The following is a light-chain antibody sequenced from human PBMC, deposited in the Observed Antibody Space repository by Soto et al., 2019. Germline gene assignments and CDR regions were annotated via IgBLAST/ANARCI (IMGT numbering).Light chain of an antibody. CDR2: QTS. J-gene: IGKJ5*01. CDR3: QQRNIWPPVT. V-gene: IGKV3-11*01. Sequence: EIVLTQSPATLSSFPGDRVTLSCRASQYINTRLAWYQHRPGQAPRLLIYQTSIRAAGIPARFSGSGSGTDFTLTINSLEPEDFAVYYCQQRNIWPPVTFGQGTRLEIK. CDR1: QYINTR.